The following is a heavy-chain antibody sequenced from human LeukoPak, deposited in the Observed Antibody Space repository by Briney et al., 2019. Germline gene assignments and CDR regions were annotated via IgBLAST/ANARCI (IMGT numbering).Heavy chain of an antibody. CDR3: ARHGIIYGSGTNFDY. Sequence: SETLSLTCTVSGGSISSYHWSWIRQPPGKGLECIGYIYYSGSTHYNPSLKSRVTISVDTSKNQFSLKLSSVTAADTAVYFCARHGIIYGSGTNFDYWGQGTLVTVSS. D-gene: IGHD3-10*01. J-gene: IGHJ4*02. V-gene: IGHV4-59*08. CDR2: IYYSGST. CDR1: GGSISSYH.